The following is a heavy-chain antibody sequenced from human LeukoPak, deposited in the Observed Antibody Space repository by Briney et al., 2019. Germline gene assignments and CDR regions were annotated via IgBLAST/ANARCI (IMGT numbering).Heavy chain of an antibody. V-gene: IGHV4-31*03. CDR3: ARVPGIAAAGTWEYYFDY. CDR2: IYYSGST. CDR1: GGSISSGGYY. J-gene: IGHJ4*02. D-gene: IGHD6-13*01. Sequence: SQTLSLTCTVSGGSISSGGYYWSWIRQHPGKGLEWIGYIYYSGSTNYNPSLKSRVTISVDKSKNQFSLKLSSVTAADTAVYYCARVPGIAAAGTWEYYFDYWGQGTLVTVSS.